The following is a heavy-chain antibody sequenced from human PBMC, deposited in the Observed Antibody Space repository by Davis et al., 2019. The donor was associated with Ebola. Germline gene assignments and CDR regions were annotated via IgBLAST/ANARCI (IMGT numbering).Heavy chain of an antibody. V-gene: IGHV4-39*01. CDR2: MYYTGSA. CDR1: GGSISSGSSYY. D-gene: IGHD3-22*01. CDR3: VHYCDASGYYPGTFDI. J-gene: IGHJ3*02. Sequence: MPSETLSLTCAVSGGSISSGSSYYWGWIRQPPGKGLEWIGSMYYTGSAYYSPSLKSRVTISGDTSKNQFSLKLSSVTAADTAVYYCVHYCDASGYYPGTFDIWGQGTVVTVSS.